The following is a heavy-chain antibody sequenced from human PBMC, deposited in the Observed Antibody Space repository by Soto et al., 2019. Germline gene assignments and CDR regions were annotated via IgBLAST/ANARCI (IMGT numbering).Heavy chain of an antibody. D-gene: IGHD6-6*01. J-gene: IGHJ6*02. CDR2: IWDDGSKK. Sequence: GGSLRLSCAASGFTFSSYGMHWARQAPGKGLEWVAAIWDDGSKKYYADSVKGRFTISRDNSRNTLHLQMNSLRAEDTAVYYCARDHRSSFYDYYGMDVWGQGTTVTVSS. CDR1: GFTFSSYG. CDR3: ARDHRSSFYDYYGMDV. V-gene: IGHV3-33*01.